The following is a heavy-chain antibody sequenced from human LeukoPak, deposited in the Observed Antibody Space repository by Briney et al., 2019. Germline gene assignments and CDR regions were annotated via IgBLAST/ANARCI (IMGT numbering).Heavy chain of an antibody. CDR2: ISSSGSTI. J-gene: IGHJ4*02. Sequence: GGSLRLSCAASGFTFSSYEMNWVRQAPGKGLEWVSYISSSGSTIYYADSVKGRFTISRDNAKNSLYLQMNSLRAEDTAVYYCASGYGDYKAYWGQGTLVTVSS. D-gene: IGHD4-17*01. V-gene: IGHV3-48*03. CDR3: ASGYGDYKAY. CDR1: GFTFSSYE.